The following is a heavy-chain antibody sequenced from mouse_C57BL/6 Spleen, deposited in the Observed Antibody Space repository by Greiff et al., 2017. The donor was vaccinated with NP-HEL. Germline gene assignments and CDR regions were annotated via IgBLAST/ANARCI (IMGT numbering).Heavy chain of an antibody. CDR2: IDPSDSYT. CDR3: ARYGDVGAY. Sequence: QVQLKQPGAELVMPGASVKLSCKASGYTFTSYWMHWVKQRPGQGLEWIGEIDPSDSYTNYNQKFKGKSTLTVDKSSSTAYMQLSSLTSEDSAVYYCARYGDVGAYWGQGTLVTVSA. CDR1: GYTFTSYW. D-gene: IGHD2-13*01. J-gene: IGHJ3*01. V-gene: IGHV1-69*01.